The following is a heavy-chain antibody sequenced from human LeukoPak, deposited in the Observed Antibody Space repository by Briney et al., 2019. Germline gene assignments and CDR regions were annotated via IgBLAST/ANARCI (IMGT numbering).Heavy chain of an antibody. CDR2: IRSSSSYI. J-gene: IGHJ3*02. Sequence: GGSLRLSCAASGFTFSSYSMNWVRQAPGKGLEWVSCIRSSSSYIYYAASVRGRFTISRDNAKNSLYLQMNSLRAEDTAVYYCTTLQYAAFDIWGQGTMVTVSS. V-gene: IGHV3-21*03. CDR1: GFTFSSYS. CDR3: TTLQYAAFDI. D-gene: IGHD4-11*01.